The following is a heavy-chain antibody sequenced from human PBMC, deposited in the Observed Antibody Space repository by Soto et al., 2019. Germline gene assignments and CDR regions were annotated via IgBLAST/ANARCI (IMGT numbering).Heavy chain of an antibody. J-gene: IGHJ5*02. CDR2: INHSGST. CDR1: GGSFSGYY. V-gene: IGHV4-34*01. Sequence: SETLSLTCAVYGGSFSGYYWSWIRQPPGKGLEWIGEINHSGSTNYNPSLKSRVTISVDTSKNQFSLKLSSVTAADTAVYYCARGVRYCSSTSCYYPRFDPWGQGTLVTVSS. D-gene: IGHD2-2*01. CDR3: ARGVRYCSSTSCYYPRFDP.